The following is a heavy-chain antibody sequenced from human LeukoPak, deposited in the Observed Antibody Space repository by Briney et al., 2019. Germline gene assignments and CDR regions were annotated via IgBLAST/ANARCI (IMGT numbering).Heavy chain of an antibody. J-gene: IGHJ6*02. CDR3: ARAPNTAGYVYAMDV. Sequence: SETLSLTCTISDGSISTYYWTWIRQPPGKTLEWIGHIYYSGSTNYNPSLESRVTISVDTSKNQFSLKVRSVTAADTAMYYCARAPNTAGYVYAMDVWGQGTTVTVSS. CDR1: DGSISTYY. CDR2: IYYSGST. V-gene: IGHV4-59*01. D-gene: IGHD5-12*01.